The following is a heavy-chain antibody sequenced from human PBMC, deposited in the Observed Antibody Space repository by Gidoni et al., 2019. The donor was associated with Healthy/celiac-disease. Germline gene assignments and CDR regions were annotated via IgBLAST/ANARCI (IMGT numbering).Heavy chain of an antibody. D-gene: IGHD2-15*01. CDR3: ARVSAGVFGRNYYFDY. V-gene: IGHV7-4-1*02. CDR2: INTNTGNP. CDR1: GSTFTSYA. Sequence: QVQLVPSGSALKKPGASVKVSCKASGSTFTSYAMNWVRQAPGQGLEWMGWINTNTGNPTYAQGFTGRFVFSLDTSVSTAYLQISSLKAEDTAVYYCARVSAGVFGRNYYFDYWGQGTLVTVSS. J-gene: IGHJ4*02.